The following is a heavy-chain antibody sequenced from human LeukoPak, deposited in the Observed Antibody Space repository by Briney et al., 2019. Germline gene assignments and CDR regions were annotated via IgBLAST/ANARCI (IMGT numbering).Heavy chain of an antibody. CDR2: IYYSGST. D-gene: IGHD3-16*02. J-gene: IGHJ4*02. CDR1: GGSISSYY. Sequence: SETLSLTCTVSGGSISSYYWSWIRQPPGKGLEWIGYIYYSGSTNYNPSLKSRVTISVDTSKNQFSLKLSSVTAADTAVYYCARGLRWELSLPHFDYWGQGTLVTVSS. V-gene: IGHV4-59*01. CDR3: ARGLRWELSLPHFDY.